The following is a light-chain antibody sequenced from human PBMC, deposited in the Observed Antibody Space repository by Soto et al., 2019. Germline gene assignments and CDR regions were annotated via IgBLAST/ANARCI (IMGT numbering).Light chain of an antibody. V-gene: IGLV3-1*01. Sequence: SYELTQPSSVSVSPGQTASITCSGDKLGDKYASWYQQKPGQSPVLVIYQDTKRPSGIPERFSGSNSGNTASLTISGTQAVDEADYYCQAWDSSTVVFGGGTKLTVL. J-gene: IGLJ2*01. CDR1: KLGDKY. CDR2: QDT. CDR3: QAWDSSTVV.